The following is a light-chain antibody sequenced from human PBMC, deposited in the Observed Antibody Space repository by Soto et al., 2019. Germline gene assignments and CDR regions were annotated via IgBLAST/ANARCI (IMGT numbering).Light chain of an antibody. CDR1: QTVSTY. CDR2: HAS. V-gene: IGKV3-11*01. Sequence: EIVLTQSPATLSVSPGERATLSCRASQTVSTYLAWYQQKPGQAPRLLIYHASNRAAGIPARFSGSGSGTDFTLTISSLDPEDFAVYYCQQRSNGGITFGQGTRLEIK. CDR3: QQRSNGGIT. J-gene: IGKJ5*01.